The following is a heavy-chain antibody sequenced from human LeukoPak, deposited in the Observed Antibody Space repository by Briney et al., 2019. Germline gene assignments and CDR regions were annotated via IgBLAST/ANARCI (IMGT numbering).Heavy chain of an antibody. CDR3: ARALGYCSGGSCTRGYNWFDP. Sequence: SETLSLTCTVSGGSFSSSDYYWGWLRQPPGKGLEWIGSIYFGGSTYYNPSLKSRVTISVDTSMNQFSLKLSFVTTADTAVYYCARALGYCSGGSCTRGYNWFDPWGQGTLVTVSS. CDR1: GGSFSSSDYY. D-gene: IGHD2-15*01. J-gene: IGHJ5*02. V-gene: IGHV4-39*01. CDR2: IYFGGST.